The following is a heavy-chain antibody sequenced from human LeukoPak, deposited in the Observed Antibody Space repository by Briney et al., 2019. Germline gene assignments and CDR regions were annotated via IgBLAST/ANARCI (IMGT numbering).Heavy chain of an antibody. CDR3: ARVNYGSGSYTYYLDY. D-gene: IGHD3-10*01. CDR2: ISSNGGST. V-gene: IGHV3-64*02. Sequence: GGSLRLSCAASGFTFSDYAMHWVRQAPGKGLEYVSVISSNGGSTYYADSVKGRFTISRDNSKNTLYLQMGSLRAEDMAVYYCARVNYGSGSYTYYLDYWGQGTLVTVSS. CDR1: GFTFSDYA. J-gene: IGHJ4*02.